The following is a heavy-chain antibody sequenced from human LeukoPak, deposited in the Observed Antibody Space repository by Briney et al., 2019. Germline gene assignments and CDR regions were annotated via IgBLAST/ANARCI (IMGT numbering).Heavy chain of an antibody. CDR2: IYLSGST. Sequence: SETLSLTCTVSGASISSHYWSWIRQPPGKGLEWVGHIYLSGSTDYSPPLKSRVTISVDRSNNQFSLKVSSVTAADSAVYYCARTGLSSTYYVREIYYYYYMDVWGKGTTVTVSS. CDR3: ARTGLSSTYYVREIYYYYYMDV. V-gene: IGHV4-59*11. D-gene: IGHD6-13*01. CDR1: GASISSHY. J-gene: IGHJ6*03.